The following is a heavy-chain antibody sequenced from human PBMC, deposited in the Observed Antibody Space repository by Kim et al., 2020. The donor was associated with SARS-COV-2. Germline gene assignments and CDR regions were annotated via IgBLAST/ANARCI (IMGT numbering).Heavy chain of an antibody. D-gene: IGHD1-26*01. J-gene: IGHJ4*02. CDR3: ARFQGSGSYIDY. V-gene: IGHV5-51*01. Sequence: RYSPSFQGQVTISADKSISTAYLQWSSLKASDTAMYYCARFQGSGSYIDYWGQGTLVTVSS.